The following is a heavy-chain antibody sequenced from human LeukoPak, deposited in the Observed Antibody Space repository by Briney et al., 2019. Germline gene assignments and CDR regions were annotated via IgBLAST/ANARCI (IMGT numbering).Heavy chain of an antibody. CDR1: GFTFSDYY. J-gene: IGHJ4*02. V-gene: IGHV3-11*04. D-gene: IGHD3-3*01. CDR3: ASPSYDFWSGFYY. Sequence: PGGSLRLSCAASGFTFSDYYMSWIRQAPGKGLEWVSYISSRGSAIYYADSVKGRFTISRDNAKNSLYLQMNSLRAEDTAVYYCASPSYDFWSGFYYWGQGTLVTVSS. CDR2: ISSRGSAI.